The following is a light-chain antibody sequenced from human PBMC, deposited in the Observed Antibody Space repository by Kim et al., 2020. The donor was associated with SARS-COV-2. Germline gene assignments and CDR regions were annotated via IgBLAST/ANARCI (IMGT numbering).Light chain of an antibody. J-gene: IGKJ1*01. V-gene: IGKV4-1*01. CDR2: WAA. Sequence: ATINCKSSQSVLYRSTNKNYLAWYQQKPVQPPKLLIYWAAAREFGVPDRFSGSGSATDFTLTISSLQAEDVAVYYCQQDYTPPWTFGQGTKVDIK. CDR1: QSVLYRSTNKNY. CDR3: QQDYTPPWT.